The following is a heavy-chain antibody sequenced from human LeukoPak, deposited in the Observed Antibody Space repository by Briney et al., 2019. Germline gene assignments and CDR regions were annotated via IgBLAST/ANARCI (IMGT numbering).Heavy chain of an antibody. D-gene: IGHD5-18*01. CDR2: ISAYNGNT. Sequence: GASVKVSCKASGGTFSSYTISWVRQAPGQGLEWMGWISAYNGNTNYAQKLQGRVTMTTDTSTSTAYMELRSLRSDDTAVYYCARGVGYSYGYRVAYYYFDYWGQGTLVTVSS. CDR1: GGTFSSYT. V-gene: IGHV1-18*01. J-gene: IGHJ4*02. CDR3: ARGVGYSYGYRVAYYYFDY.